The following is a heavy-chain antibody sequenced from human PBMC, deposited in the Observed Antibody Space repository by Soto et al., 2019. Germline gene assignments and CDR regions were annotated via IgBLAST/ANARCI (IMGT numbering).Heavy chain of an antibody. Sequence: QMQLEESGPGLVKPSETLSLTCSVSGGSVSDYYWHWIRQSPGKGLEWIGYLSSSGATSYSPPVRRRVTISLDSSKNQLSLKMTSVTAADAALYYCASNIWNDDADRDATLNIWGQGTLVPVSS. V-gene: IGHV4-59*08. J-gene: IGHJ3*02. CDR3: ASNIWNDDADRDATLNI. CDR2: LSSSGAT. D-gene: IGHD1-1*01. CDR1: GGSVSDYY.